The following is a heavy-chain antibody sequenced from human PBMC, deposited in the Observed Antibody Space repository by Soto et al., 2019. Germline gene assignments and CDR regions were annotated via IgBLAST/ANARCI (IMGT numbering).Heavy chain of an antibody. J-gene: IGHJ4*02. CDR3: ATGVATTEWDS. Sequence: QVQLQESGPGLVKPSETLSLTCTVSGGSISSNYWSWIRQPPGKGLEWIAYVFYSGHSDYNPSLKRRVTISVDTSKNQFSLTMTSVTAADTAVYYCATGVATTEWDSWGQGTLVTVSS. V-gene: IGHV4-59*12. D-gene: IGHD5-12*01. CDR1: GGSISSNY. CDR2: VFYSGHS.